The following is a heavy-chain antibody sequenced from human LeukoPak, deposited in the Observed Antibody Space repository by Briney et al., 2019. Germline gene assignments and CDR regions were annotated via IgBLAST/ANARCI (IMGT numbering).Heavy chain of an antibody. CDR3: ARTRFAYDSTLGFDY. CDR1: GLTFSSYG. Sequence: GGSLRLSCAASGLTFSSYGMHWVRQAPAKGMEWVAFVRYDGSNKYYANRVKGRFTISRDNSKNTLYLQMNSLRAEDTAVYYCARTRFAYDSTLGFDYWGQGTLVTVPS. V-gene: IGHV3-30*02. D-gene: IGHD3-22*01. J-gene: IGHJ4*02. CDR2: VRYDGSNK.